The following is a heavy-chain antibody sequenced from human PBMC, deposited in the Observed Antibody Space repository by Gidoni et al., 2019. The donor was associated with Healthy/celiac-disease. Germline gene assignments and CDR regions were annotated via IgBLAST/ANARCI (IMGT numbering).Heavy chain of an antibody. V-gene: IGHV3-11*06. J-gene: IGHJ3*02. CDR3: ARDLVTMIVVVHYGAFDI. D-gene: IGHD3-22*01. Sequence: KGRFTISRDNAKNSLYLQMNSLRAEDTAVYYCARDLVTMIVVVHYGAFDIWGQGTMVTVSS.